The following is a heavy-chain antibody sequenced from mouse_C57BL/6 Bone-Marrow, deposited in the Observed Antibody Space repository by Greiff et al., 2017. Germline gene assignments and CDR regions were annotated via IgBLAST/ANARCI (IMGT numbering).Heavy chain of an antibody. CDR3: AVGPFDY. CDR2: INPSTGGT. CDR1: GYSFTGYY. D-gene: IGHD4-1*01. Sequence: VQLKESGPELVKPGASVKISCKASGYSFTGYYMNWVKQSPEKSLEWIGAINPSTGGTTYTQKFKAKATLTVDKSSSTAYVQLKSLASEDSAVYYCAVGPFDYWGQGTTLTVSS. V-gene: IGHV1-42*01. J-gene: IGHJ2*01.